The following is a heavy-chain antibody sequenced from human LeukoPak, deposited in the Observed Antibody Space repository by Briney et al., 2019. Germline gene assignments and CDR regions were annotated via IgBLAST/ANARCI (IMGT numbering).Heavy chain of an antibody. CDR1: GGSISSYY. V-gene: IGHV4-59*01. CDR2: IYYSGST. CDR3: AREAVAGTCFDY. D-gene: IGHD6-19*01. Sequence: PSGTLSLTCTVSGGSISSYYWGWIRQPPGKGLEWIGYIYYSGSTNYNPSLKSRVTISVDTSKNQFSLKLSSVTAADTAVYYCAREAVAGTCFDYWGQGTLVTVSS. J-gene: IGHJ4*02.